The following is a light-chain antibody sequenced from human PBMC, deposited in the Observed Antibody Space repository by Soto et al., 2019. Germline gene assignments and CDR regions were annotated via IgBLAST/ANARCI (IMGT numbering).Light chain of an antibody. V-gene: IGKV3-11*01. CDR3: QQRFTWIT. CDR2: DAS. CDR1: QSVSHY. J-gene: IGKJ5*01. Sequence: EIVLTQSPGTLSLSPGERATLSCRAGQSVSHYLAWYQQKPGQAPRLLIYDASNRATGIPARFSGSGSGTDFTLTISSLEPEDSAVYYCQQRFTWITFGQGTRLETK.